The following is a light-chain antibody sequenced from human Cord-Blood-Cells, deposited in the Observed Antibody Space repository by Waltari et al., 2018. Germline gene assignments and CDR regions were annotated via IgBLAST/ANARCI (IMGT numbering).Light chain of an antibody. J-gene: IGKJ5*01. V-gene: IGKV1-9*01. Sequence: DIQLTQSPSFLSASVGDRVTITCRASQSIRSYFAWYQQKPGKAPKLLIYAASTLKSRVPSRLSGSGSETQFILPISSLQPEDLSTYDCQQLNSYPITFGQGTLLEI. CDR2: AAS. CDR1: QSIRSY. CDR3: QQLNSYPIT.